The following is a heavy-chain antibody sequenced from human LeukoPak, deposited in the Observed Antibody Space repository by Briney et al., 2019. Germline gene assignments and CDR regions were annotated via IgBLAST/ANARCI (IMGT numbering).Heavy chain of an antibody. D-gene: IGHD6-13*01. CDR1: GFTFDDYA. Sequence: GGSLRLCCAASGFTFDDYAMHWVRQAPGKGLEWVSGISWNSGSIGYADSVKGRFTISRDNAKNSLYLQMNSLRAEDTALYYCAKDSKPQYSSSGVFDYWGQGTLVTVSS. CDR2: ISWNSGSI. V-gene: IGHV3-9*01. J-gene: IGHJ4*02. CDR3: AKDSKPQYSSSGVFDY.